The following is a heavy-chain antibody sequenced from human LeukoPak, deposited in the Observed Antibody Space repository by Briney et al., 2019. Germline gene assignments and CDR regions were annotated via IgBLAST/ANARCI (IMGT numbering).Heavy chain of an antibody. CDR2: ISHSGST. D-gene: IGHD3-22*01. V-gene: IGHV4-30-2*01. J-gene: IGHJ2*01. CDR1: GGSISSGGYS. Sequence: PSETLSLTCAVSGGSISSGGYSWSWIRQPPGKGLEWIGYISHSGSTYYNPSLKSRVTISVDRSKNQFSLKLSSVTAADTAVYYCARGDYYDSSGYPSYWYFDLWGRGTLVTVSS. CDR3: ARGDYYDSSGYPSYWYFDL.